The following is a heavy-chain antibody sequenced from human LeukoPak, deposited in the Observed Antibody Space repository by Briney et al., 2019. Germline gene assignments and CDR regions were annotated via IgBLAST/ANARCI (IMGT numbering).Heavy chain of an antibody. CDR2: INHSGST. J-gene: IGHJ4*02. V-gene: IGHV4-34*01. D-gene: IGHD3-10*01. CDR3: ARDPSGSGSVFDY. Sequence: SSETLSLTCAVYGGSFSGYYWSWIRQPPGKGLEWIGEINHSGSTNYNPSLKSRVTISVDTSKNQFSLKLSSVTAADTAVYYCARDPSGSGSVFDYWGQGTLVTVSS. CDR1: GGSFSGYY.